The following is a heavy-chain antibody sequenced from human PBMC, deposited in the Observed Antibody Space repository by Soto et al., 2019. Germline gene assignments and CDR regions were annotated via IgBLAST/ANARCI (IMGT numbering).Heavy chain of an antibody. D-gene: IGHD1-7*01. J-gene: IGHJ4*02. V-gene: IGHV3-30*18. CDR1: GFTFSSYG. CDR3: AKDIDWNYSIDY. CDR2: ISYDGSNK. Sequence: SLRLSCAASGFTFSSYGMHWVRQAPGKGLEWVAVISYDGSNKYYADSVKGRFTISRDNSKNTLYLQMNSLRAEDTAVYYCAKDIDWNYSIDYWGQGTLVTVYS.